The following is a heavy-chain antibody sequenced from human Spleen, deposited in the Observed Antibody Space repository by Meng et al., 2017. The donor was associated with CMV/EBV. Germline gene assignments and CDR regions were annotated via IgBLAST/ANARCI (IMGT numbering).Heavy chain of an antibody. CDR1: GYTFTSYY. CDR2: INPSGGST. V-gene: IGHV1-46*01. J-gene: IGHJ4*02. CDR3: ARSLSPVNRYCSSTSCYNFDY. Sequence: ASVKVSCKASGYTFTSYYMHWVRQAPGQGLEWMGIINPSGGSTSYAQKFQGGVTMTRDTSTSTVYMELSSLRSEDTAVYYCARSLSPVNRYCSSTSCYNFDYWGQGTLVTVSS. D-gene: IGHD2-2*02.